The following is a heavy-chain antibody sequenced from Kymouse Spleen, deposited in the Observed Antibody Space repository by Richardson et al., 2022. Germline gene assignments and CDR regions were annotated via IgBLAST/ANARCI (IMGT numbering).Heavy chain of an antibody. CDR3: ARDRRSSGWYFDY. CDR1: GFTFSSYW. J-gene: IGHJ4*02. D-gene: IGHD6-19*01. V-gene: IGHV3-7*01. Sequence: EVQLVESGGGLVQPGGSLRLSCAASGFTFSSYWMSWVRQAPGKGLEWVANIKQDGSEKYYVDSVKGRFTISRDNAKNSLYLQMNSLRAEDTAVYYCARDRRSSGWYFDYWGQGTLVTVSS. CDR2: IKQDGSEK.